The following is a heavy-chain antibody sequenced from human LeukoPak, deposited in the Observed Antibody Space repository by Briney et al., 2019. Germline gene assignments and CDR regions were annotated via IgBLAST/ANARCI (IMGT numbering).Heavy chain of an antibody. Sequence: SETLSLTCSVSGASINSFLWSWIRQSPGMGLEWIGYVSYSGSTRGSTNYNPSLKSRVTISVDTSKNQFSLKLSSVTAADTAVYYCARGWYDFWSGQYYFDYWGQGTLVTVSS. D-gene: IGHD3-3*01. J-gene: IGHJ4*02. V-gene: IGHV4-59*01. CDR2: VSYSGSTRGST. CDR1: GASINSFL. CDR3: ARGWYDFWSGQYYFDY.